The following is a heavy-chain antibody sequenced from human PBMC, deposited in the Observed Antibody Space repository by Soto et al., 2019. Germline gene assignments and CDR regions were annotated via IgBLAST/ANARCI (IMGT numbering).Heavy chain of an antibody. CDR3: ARGLAAMVRYYYYYGMAV. D-gene: IGHD5-18*01. CDR1: GYTFTSYG. CDR2: ISAYNGNT. V-gene: IGHV1-18*01. J-gene: IGHJ6*02. Sequence: SSVKVSCKASGYTFTSYGISCVRQAPGQVLEWMGWISAYNGNTNYAQKLQGRVTMTTDTSTSTAYMELRSLRSDDTAVYYCARGLAAMVRYYYYYGMAVWGQGTTVTVSS.